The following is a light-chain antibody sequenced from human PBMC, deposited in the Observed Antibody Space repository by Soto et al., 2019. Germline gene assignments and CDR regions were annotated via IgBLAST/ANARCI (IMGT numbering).Light chain of an antibody. CDR3: SSYAGSNNFV. J-gene: IGLJ1*01. CDR1: SSDVGGYNY. V-gene: IGLV2-8*01. CDR2: EVS. Sequence: QSALTQPPSASGSPGQSVTISCTGTSSDVGGYNYVSWYQQHPGKAPKLMIYEVSKRPSGVPDRFYGSKSGNTASLTVSGLQAEDEADYYCSSYAGSNNFVFGTGNK.